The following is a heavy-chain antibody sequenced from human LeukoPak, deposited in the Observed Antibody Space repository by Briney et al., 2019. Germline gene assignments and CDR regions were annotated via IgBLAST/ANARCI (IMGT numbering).Heavy chain of an antibody. CDR1: GGSISSYY. CDR2: IYTSGST. D-gene: IGHD5-24*01. Sequence: SETLSLTCTVSGGSISSYYWSWIRQPAGKGLEWIGRIYTSGSTNYNPSLKSRVTMSVDTSKNQFSLKLSSVTAADTAVYYFARDYLVGMVTYYYYGMDVWGQGTMVTVSS. CDR3: ARDYLVGMVTYYYYGMDV. J-gene: IGHJ6*02. V-gene: IGHV4-4*07.